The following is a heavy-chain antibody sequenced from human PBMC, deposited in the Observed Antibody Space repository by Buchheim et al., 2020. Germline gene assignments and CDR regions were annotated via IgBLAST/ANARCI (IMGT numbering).Heavy chain of an antibody. J-gene: IGHJ4*02. CDR1: GFIFSAYE. CDR2: FGSSGSTI. V-gene: IGHV3-48*03. CDR3: ARDRGYTAIPDY. Sequence: EVQLVESGGGLVRPGGSLRLSCAASGFIFSAYEMNWVRQAPGKGLEWVSYFGSSGSTIYYADSVKGRFTISRDNAKNSLYLQMNSLRAEDTAVYYCARDRGYTAIPDYWGQGTL. D-gene: IGHD5-18*01.